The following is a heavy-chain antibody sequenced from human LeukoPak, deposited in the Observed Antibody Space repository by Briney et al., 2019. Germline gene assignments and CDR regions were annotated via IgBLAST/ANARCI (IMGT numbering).Heavy chain of an antibody. D-gene: IGHD3-3*01. CDR3: AKDHYWSIDY. Sequence: PGGSLRLSCAASGFDFSSNWMHWVRHASGQGLVWVSRIKGDGISTNYADSVKGRFTISRDIAKNTLYLQMNSLRAEDTGVYYCAKDHYWSIDYWGRGTLVTVSS. V-gene: IGHV3-74*01. J-gene: IGHJ4*02. CDR1: GFDFSSNW. CDR2: IKGDGIST.